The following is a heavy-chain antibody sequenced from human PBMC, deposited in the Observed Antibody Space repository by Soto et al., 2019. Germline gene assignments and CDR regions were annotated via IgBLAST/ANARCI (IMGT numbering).Heavy chain of an antibody. D-gene: IGHD3-10*01. V-gene: IGHV3-66*01. CDR3: TRDGGFGDNWFDS. CDR1: GFTVSSNY. J-gene: IGHJ5*01. Sequence: EVQLVESGGGLVQPGGSLRLSCAVSGFTVSSNYMSWVRQAPGRGLEWVSVLYSGGQTYYADSVNGRFTISRDTSKNTLHLQMNGLRAEDTAVYYCTRDGGFGDNWFDSWGQVTLVTVSS. CDR2: LYSGGQT.